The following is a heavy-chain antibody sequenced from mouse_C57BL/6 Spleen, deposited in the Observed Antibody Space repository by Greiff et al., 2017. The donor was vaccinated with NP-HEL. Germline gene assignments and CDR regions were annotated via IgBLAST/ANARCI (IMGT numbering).Heavy chain of an antibody. J-gene: IGHJ4*01. V-gene: IGHV10-1*01. Sequence: EVQLVESGGGLVQPKGSLKLSCAASGFSFNTYAMNWVRQAPGKGLEWVARIRSKSNNYATYYADSVKDRFTISRDDSESMLYLQMNNLKTEDTAMYYCVRQREYYYAMDYWGQGTSVTVSS. CDR3: VRQREYYYAMDY. CDR1: GFSFNTYA. CDR2: IRSKSNNYAT.